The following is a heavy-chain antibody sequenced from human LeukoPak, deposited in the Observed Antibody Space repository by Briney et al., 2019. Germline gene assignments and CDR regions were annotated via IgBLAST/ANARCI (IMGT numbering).Heavy chain of an antibody. CDR2: INANSGTT. Sequence: GGSLRLSCAASGFAFSFYAMSWLRQPPGKGLEWVSTINANSGTTSYAASVRGRFTISRDNSKNTLYLKVNTLRADDTATYYCAKPVSGGLAVTADWFHPWGQGTLVVVSS. D-gene: IGHD6-19*01. CDR1: GFAFSFYA. J-gene: IGHJ5*01. V-gene: IGHV3-23*01. CDR3: AKPVSGGLAVTADWFHP.